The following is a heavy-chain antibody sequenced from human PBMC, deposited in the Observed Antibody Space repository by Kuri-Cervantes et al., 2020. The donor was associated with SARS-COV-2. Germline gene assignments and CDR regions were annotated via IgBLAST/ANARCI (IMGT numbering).Heavy chain of an antibody. CDR2: LDTSGST. CDR1: GVSVSGGTYY. CDR3: ARHGFGWDFANWFDP. V-gene: IGHV4-61*09. J-gene: IGHJ5*02. D-gene: IGHD6-19*01. Sequence: LRLSCAVSGVSVSGGTYYWSWIRQPAGKGLEWIGHLDTSGSTTYNPSLKSRVTISVDTSKNQFSLKLSSVTAADTAVYYCARHGFGWDFANWFDPWGQGTLVTVSS.